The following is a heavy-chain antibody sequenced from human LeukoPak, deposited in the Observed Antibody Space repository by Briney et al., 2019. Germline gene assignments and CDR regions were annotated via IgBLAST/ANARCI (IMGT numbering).Heavy chain of an antibody. V-gene: IGHV3-23*01. Sequence: GSLRLSCAASGFTFSSYAMSWVRQAPGKGLEWVSAISGSGGSTYYADSVKGRFTISRDNSKNTLYLQMNSLRAEDTAVYYCAKDTGLYYYDSSGYRDYWGQGTLVTVSS. J-gene: IGHJ4*02. CDR3: AKDTGLYYYDSSGYRDY. CDR2: ISGSGGST. CDR1: GFTFSSYA. D-gene: IGHD3-22*01.